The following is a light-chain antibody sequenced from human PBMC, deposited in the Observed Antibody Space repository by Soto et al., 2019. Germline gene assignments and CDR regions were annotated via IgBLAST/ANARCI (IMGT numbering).Light chain of an antibody. J-gene: IGKJ4*01. Sequence: DIQLTQSPSVLSASVGDRVSISYRASQDIAHNLNWYQQKPGRAPKLLIFEKSTLLYGVPSRFSGSGSGTDFTLTISSLQPEDFATYYCQQYSAHPLPFGGGTRVEIK. CDR1: QDIAHN. V-gene: IGKV1-9*01. CDR3: QQYSAHPLP. CDR2: EKS.